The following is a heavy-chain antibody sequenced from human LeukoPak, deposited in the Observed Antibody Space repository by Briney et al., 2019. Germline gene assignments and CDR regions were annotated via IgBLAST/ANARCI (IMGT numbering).Heavy chain of an antibody. J-gene: IGHJ6*02. CDR1: GFTFSSYA. V-gene: IGHV3-66*01. CDR2: IYSGGST. D-gene: IGHD1-26*01. CDR3: ARDNGRSYGMDV. Sequence: PGGSLRLSCAASGFTFSSYAMHWVRQAPGKGLEWVSVIYSGGSTDYADSVKGRFTISRDNSKNTLHLQMNSLSAEDTAVYYCARDNGRSYGMDVWGQGATVTVSS.